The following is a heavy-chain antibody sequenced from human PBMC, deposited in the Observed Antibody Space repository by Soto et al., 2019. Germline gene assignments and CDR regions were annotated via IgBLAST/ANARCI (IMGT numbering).Heavy chain of an antibody. J-gene: IGHJ5*02. Sequence: ASVKVSCKASGYTFTTYYLHLVRQAPGQGLEWMXXXXPXGXSXXXXXXFQGRVTMTSDTSTSTVYMELSSLRADDTAVYYCARVVVPTTATTSNWFDPWGQGTLVTV. V-gene: IGHV1-46*01. CDR3: ARVVVPTTATTSNWFDP. CDR1: GYTFTTYY. D-gene: IGHD4-17*01. CDR2: XXPXGXSX.